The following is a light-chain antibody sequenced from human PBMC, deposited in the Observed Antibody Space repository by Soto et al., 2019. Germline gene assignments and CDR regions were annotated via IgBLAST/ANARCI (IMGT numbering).Light chain of an antibody. J-gene: IGLJ1*01. V-gene: IGLV2-14*02. CDR3: SLYISGSTYV. Sequence: QSVLTQPASVSGSPGQSITISCTGTSSDVGSQNLVSWYQQHPGKAPKLMIYEVNTRPSGVPDRFSGSKSGSTASLTISGLQAEDEADYYCSLYISGSTYVFGTGTKLTVL. CDR2: EVN. CDR1: SSDVGSQNL.